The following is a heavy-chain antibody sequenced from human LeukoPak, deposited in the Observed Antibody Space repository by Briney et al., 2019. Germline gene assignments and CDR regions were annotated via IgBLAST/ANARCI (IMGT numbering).Heavy chain of an antibody. J-gene: IGHJ4*02. CDR1: GYTLTELS. CDR3: AIVVVVAANSPFDY. D-gene: IGHD2-15*01. Sequence: ASVKVSCKVSGYTLTELSMHWVRQAPGKGLEWMGGFDPEDGETIYAQEFQGRVTMTEDTSTDTAYMELSSLRSEDTAVYYCAIVVVVAANSPFDYWGQGTLVTVSS. CDR2: FDPEDGET. V-gene: IGHV1-24*01.